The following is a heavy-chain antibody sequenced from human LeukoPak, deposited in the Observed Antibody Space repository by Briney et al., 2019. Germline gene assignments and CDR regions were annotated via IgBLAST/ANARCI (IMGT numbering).Heavy chain of an antibody. D-gene: IGHD6-19*01. CDR1: GFTFDDYG. CDR2: INWNGGST. V-gene: IGHV3-20*04. Sequence: GGSLRLSCAASGFTFDDYGMSWVRRAPGKGLEWVSGINWNGGSTGYADSVRGRFTISRDNAKNSLYLQMNSLRAEDTALYYCARNSGGQWLGDFDYWGQGTLVTVSS. J-gene: IGHJ4*02. CDR3: ARNSGGQWLGDFDY.